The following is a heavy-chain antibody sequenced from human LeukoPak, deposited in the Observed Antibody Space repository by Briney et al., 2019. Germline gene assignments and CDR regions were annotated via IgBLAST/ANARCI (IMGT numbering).Heavy chain of an antibody. D-gene: IGHD5-18*01. Sequence: ASVKVSCKASGYTFTGYYMHWVRQAPGQGFEWMGIINPSGGGTSYAQKFQGRLTMTRDTSTTTVYMELSSLRSEDTAMYYCAREIGPRQLHLWGSAFDYWGQGTLVTVSS. V-gene: IGHV1-46*01. CDR1: GYTFTGYY. J-gene: IGHJ4*02. CDR2: INPSGGGT. CDR3: AREIGPRQLHLWGSAFDY.